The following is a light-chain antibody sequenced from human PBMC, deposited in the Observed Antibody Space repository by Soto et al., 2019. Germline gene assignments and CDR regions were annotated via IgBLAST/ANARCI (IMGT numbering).Light chain of an antibody. CDR1: QSIGSSF. V-gene: IGKV3-20*01. CDR2: GAS. Sequence: EIVLTQSPGTLSLSLEERATLSFRASQSIGSSFLAWYQQKPGQAPRLLIYGASTRATGIPDRFSGSGSGTDFTLTINRVAPEDFAVYYCQQYVSLPITFGQGTRLENK. J-gene: IGKJ5*01. CDR3: QQYVSLPIT.